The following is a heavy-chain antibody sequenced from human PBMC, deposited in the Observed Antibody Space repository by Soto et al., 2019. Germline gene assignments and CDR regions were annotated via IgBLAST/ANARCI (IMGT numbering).Heavy chain of an antibody. V-gene: IGHV3-74*01. D-gene: IGHD1-1*01. CDR1: GFIFGKSS. Sequence: PGGPLSLSCEASGFIFGKSSLHWVRQTPGTGLVWVSRISNDGSITNYADSVKGRFTISRDNAKNTLYLQMNSLRAEDTAVYYCAKDLTWNQADYWGQGT. CDR2: ISNDGSIT. J-gene: IGHJ4*02. CDR3: AKDLTWNQADY.